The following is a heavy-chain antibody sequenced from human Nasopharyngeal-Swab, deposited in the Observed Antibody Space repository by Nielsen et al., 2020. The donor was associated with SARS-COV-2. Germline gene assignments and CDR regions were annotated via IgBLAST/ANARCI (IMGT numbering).Heavy chain of an antibody. CDR1: APTFTTFW. Sequence: GGSLRLSCKGSAPTFTTFWLTWVRQMPGKGLEWMGIIFPGDSDTRYSPSFQGQVTISVDKSISTAYLQWTSLKASDTALYFCAQTSVDANYFDKWGQGTLVTVSS. D-gene: IGHD2-8*01. V-gene: IGHV5-51*01. CDR3: AQTSVDANYFDK. J-gene: IGHJ4*02. CDR2: IFPGDSDT.